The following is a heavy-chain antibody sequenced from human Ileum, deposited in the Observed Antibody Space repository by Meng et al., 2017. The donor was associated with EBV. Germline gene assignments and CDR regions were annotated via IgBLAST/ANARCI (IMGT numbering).Heavy chain of an antibody. CDR3: ERGCEAGGRDWFDP. Sequence: QVMFVEFGADLKTPGASVKGSCQGSGHTFINHDINWVRQAAGQGFDSSGWVTSDPGNAGYAQKFRGRVTMPRNTSINSAYLEVISLTSEDTAVYYCERGCEAGGRDWFDPWGQGTLVTASS. D-gene: IGHD3-16*01. CDR1: GHTFINHD. J-gene: IGHJ5*02. CDR2: VTSDPGNA. V-gene: IGHV1-8*01.